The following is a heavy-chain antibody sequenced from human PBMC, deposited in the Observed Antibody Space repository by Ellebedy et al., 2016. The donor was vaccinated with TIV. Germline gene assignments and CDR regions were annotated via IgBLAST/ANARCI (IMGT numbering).Heavy chain of an antibody. V-gene: IGHV3-7*01. J-gene: IGHJ6*02. CDR1: GFTFSSYA. CDR3: ARDRDMRYSSFYGMDV. Sequence: GESLKISXAASGFTFSSYAMSWVRQAPGKGLEWVANIKQDGSEKYYVDSVKGRFTISRDNAKNSLYLQMNSLRAEDTAVYYCARDRDMRYSSFYGMDVWGQGTTVTVSS. D-gene: IGHD6-13*01. CDR2: IKQDGSEK.